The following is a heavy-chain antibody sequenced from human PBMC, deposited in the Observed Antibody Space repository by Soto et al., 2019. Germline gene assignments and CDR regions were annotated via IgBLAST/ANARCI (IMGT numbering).Heavy chain of an antibody. J-gene: IGHJ4*02. V-gene: IGHV3-33*01. CDR2: IWYDGSNK. D-gene: IGHD1-26*01. CDR3: ARDIGSVGASVPDY. Sequence: QVQLVESGGGVVQPGRSLRLSCAASGFTFSSYGMHWVRQAPGKGLVWVAVIWYDGSNKYYADSVKGRFTISRDNSKNTLYLQMNSLRAEDTAVYYCARDIGSVGASVPDYWGQGTLVTVSS. CDR1: GFTFSSYG.